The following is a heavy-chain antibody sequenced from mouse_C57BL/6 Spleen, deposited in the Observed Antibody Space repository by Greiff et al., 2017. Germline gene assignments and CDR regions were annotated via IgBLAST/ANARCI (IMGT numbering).Heavy chain of an antibody. J-gene: IGHJ2*01. CDR2: ISSGSSTI. Sequence: EVMLVESGGGLVKPGGSLKLSCAASGFTFSDYGMHWVRQAPEKGLEWVAYISSGSSTIYYADTVKGRFTISRDNAKNTLCLQMTSLRAEDTAMYYCARRLRDGFDYWGQGTTLTVSS. CDR1: GFTFSDYG. D-gene: IGHD3-2*02. V-gene: IGHV5-17*01. CDR3: ARRLRDGFDY.